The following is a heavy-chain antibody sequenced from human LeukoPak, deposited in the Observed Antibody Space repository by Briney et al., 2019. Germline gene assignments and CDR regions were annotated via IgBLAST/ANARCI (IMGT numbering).Heavy chain of an antibody. CDR2: ISGSGDTT. V-gene: IGHV3-23*01. CDR3: VKRQCSGGSCYFIDY. Sequence: PWGSLRLSCAASGFTFSRYTMTWLRQSAGKGLEWVSVISGSGDTTFSADSEKGRFTISRDNSRNMVYLQMNSMRVEDMAVYYCVKRQCSGGSCYFIDYWGQGTLVTVSS. J-gene: IGHJ4*01. CDR1: GFTFSRYT. D-gene: IGHD2-15*01.